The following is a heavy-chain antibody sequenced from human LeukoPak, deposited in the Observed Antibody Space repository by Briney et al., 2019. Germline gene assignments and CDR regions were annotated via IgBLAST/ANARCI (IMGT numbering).Heavy chain of an antibody. CDR1: GGSISSGGYY. CDR2: IYYSGST. CDR3: ASRIVATHYNWFDP. V-gene: IGHV4-31*03. D-gene: IGHD5-12*01. J-gene: IGHJ5*02. Sequence: SETLSLTCTVSGGSISSGGYYRSWIRQHPGKGLEWIGYIYYSGSTYYNPSLKSRVTISVDTSKNQFSLKLSSVTAADTAVYYCASRIVATHYNWFDPWGQGTLVTVSS.